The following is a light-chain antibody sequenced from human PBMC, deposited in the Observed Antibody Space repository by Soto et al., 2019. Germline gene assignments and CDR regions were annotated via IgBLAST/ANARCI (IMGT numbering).Light chain of an antibody. CDR3: QQDTNWASA. CDR2: GAS. V-gene: IGKV3-15*01. CDR1: QSVGSN. Sequence: IVMTQSPATLSVSPGQRTSLSCRASQSVGSNLAWYPQTAGQAPRLLIYGASTRATGIPARFGGSGSGTVFTLSISSLQSEDIAVDSGQQDTNWASAFGRGTKL. J-gene: IGKJ2*01.